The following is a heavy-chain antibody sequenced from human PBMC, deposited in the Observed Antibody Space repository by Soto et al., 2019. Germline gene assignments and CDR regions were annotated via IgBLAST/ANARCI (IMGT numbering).Heavy chain of an antibody. V-gene: IGHV4-30-2*01. J-gene: IGHJ6*02. D-gene: IGHD2-2*01. CDR2: IYHSGST. CDR3: AGNCISTSCYRYYGMDV. CDR1: GGSISSGGYS. Sequence: QLQLQESGSGLVKPSQTLSLTCAVSGGSISSGGYSWSWIRQPPGKGLEWIGYIYHSGSTYYNPXLKSRGTISVXXSXNXFSLKLSSVTAADTAVYYCAGNCISTSCYRYYGMDVWGQGTTVTVSS.